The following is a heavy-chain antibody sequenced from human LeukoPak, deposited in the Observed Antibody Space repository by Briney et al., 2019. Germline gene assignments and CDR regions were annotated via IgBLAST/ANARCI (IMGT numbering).Heavy chain of an antibody. D-gene: IGHD3-22*01. CDR3: ARDPVYYYDSSGYPFDY. CDR1: GYTFTSYY. V-gene: IGHV1-46*01. J-gene: IGHJ4*02. Sequence: GASVKVSCKASGYTFTSYYMHWVRQAPGQGLEWMGIINPSGGSTSYAQKFQGRVTMTRDTSTSTVYMELSSLRSEDTAVYYCARDPVYYYDSSGYPFDYWGQGTPVTVSS. CDR2: INPSGGST.